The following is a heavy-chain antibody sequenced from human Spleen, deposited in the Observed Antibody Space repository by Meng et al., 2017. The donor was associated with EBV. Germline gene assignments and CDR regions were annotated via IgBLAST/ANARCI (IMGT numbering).Heavy chain of an antibody. CDR2: VNTDTGTP. V-gene: IGHV7-4-1*02. J-gene: IGHJ4*02. CDR1: GYTFSRYA. D-gene: IGHD6-13*01. CDR3: ARFESLTAGTLDH. Sequence: QVQLVQSGSELKNPXASVTVSCKASGYTFSRYAMNWVRQAPGQGPEWMGWVNTDTGTPTYAQGFTGRFAFSVDTSGGTAYLQITNIKAEDAAVYYCARFESLTAGTLDHWGQGTLVTVSS.